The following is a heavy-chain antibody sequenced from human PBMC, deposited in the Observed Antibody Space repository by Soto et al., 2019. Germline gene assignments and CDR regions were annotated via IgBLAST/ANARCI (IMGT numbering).Heavy chain of an antibody. CDR2: MNPNSGNT. Sequence: ASVKVSCKASGYTFTSYDINWVRQATGQGLEWMGWMNPNSGNTGYAQKFQGRVTMTRNTSISTAYMELSSLRSEDTAVYYCARGTGPYYDILTGYYWYYYYYGMHVWGQGTTVTVSS. J-gene: IGHJ6*02. CDR3: ARGTGPYYDILTGYYWYYYYYGMHV. V-gene: IGHV1-8*01. CDR1: GYTFTSYD. D-gene: IGHD3-9*01.